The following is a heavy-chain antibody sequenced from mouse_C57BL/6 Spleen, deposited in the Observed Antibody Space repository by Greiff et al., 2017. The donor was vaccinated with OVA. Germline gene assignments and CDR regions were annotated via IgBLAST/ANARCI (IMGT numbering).Heavy chain of an antibody. J-gene: IGHJ3*01. Sequence: EVMLVESGGGLVKPGGSLKLSCAASGFTFSDYGMHWVRQAPEKGLEWVAYISSGSSTIYYADTVKGRFTISRDKAKNTLFLQMTRLRSEDTAMYYCARGGFAYWGQGTLVTVSA. V-gene: IGHV5-17*01. CDR2: ISSGSSTI. CDR1: GFTFSDYG. CDR3: ARGGFAY.